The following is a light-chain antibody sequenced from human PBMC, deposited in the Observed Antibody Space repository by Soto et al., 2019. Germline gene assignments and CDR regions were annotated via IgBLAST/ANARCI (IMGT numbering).Light chain of an antibody. CDR3: SSSTNTNTLVI. Sequence: QSVLTQPASVSGSPGQSITISCTGTSSDIGRYKFVSWFQQHPRKAPKLLIFEGTNRPSGVSNRFSGSKSGNTASLTISGLQAEDEAIYFCSSSTNTNTLVIFGGGTKVTVL. CDR1: SSDIGRYKF. V-gene: IGLV2-14*01. CDR2: EGT. J-gene: IGLJ2*01.